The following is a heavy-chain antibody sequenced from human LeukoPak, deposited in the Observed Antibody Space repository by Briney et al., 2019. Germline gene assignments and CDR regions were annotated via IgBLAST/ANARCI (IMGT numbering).Heavy chain of an antibody. V-gene: IGHV1-2*02. CDR2: INPNSGGT. D-gene: IGHD4-17*01. CDR1: GYTFTSYY. Sequence: ASVKVSCKASGYTFTSYYMHWVRQAPGQGLEWMGWINPNSGGTNYAQKFQGRVTMTRDTSISTAYMELSRLRSDDTAVYYCARDPDIDYGDKPGDYWGQGTLVTVSS. J-gene: IGHJ4*02. CDR3: ARDPDIDYGDKPGDY.